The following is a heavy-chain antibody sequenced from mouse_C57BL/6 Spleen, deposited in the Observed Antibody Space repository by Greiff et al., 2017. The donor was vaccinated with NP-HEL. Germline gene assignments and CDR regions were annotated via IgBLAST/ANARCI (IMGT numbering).Heavy chain of an antibody. CDR2: IYPRSGNT. CDR1: GYTFTSYG. CDR3: ASRAGTGYAMDD. J-gene: IGHJ4*01. D-gene: IGHD3-3*01. Sequence: VKLLESGAELARPGASVKLSCKASGYTFTSYGISWVKQRTGQGLEWIGEIYPRSGNTYYNEKFKGKATLTADKSSSTAYMELRSLTSEDSAVYFCASRAGTGYAMDDWGQGTSVTVAS. V-gene: IGHV1-81*01.